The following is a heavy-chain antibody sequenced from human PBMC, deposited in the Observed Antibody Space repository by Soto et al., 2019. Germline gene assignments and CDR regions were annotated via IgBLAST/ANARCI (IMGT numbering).Heavy chain of an antibody. CDR2: ISAYNGNT. V-gene: IGHV1-18*01. CDR1: GYTFTSYG. Sequence: GASVKVSCKASGYTFTSYGISWVRQAPGRGLEWMGWISAYNGNTNYAQKLQGRVTMTTDTSTSTAYMELRSLRSDDTAVYYCARDGYYYGSGSYYNSGPWGQGTLVTVSS. D-gene: IGHD3-10*01. J-gene: IGHJ5*02. CDR3: ARDGYYYGSGSYYNSGP.